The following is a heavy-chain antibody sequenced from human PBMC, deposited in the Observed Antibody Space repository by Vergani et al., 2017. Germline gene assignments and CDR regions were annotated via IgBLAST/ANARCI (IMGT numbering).Heavy chain of an antibody. CDR2: ISYDGSNK. Sequence: QVQLVESGGGVVQPGRSLRLSCAASGFTFSNYAMHWVRQAPGKGLECVAIISYDGSNKYYVDSVKGRFSISRDNSKNTLYLQMNSLRAEDTAVYYCARDPGQYCSSQNYYYYMDVWGRGTTVTVSS. CDR3: ARDPGQYCSSQNYYYYMDV. J-gene: IGHJ6*03. V-gene: IGHV3-30-3*01. D-gene: IGHD6-13*01. CDR1: GFTFSNYA.